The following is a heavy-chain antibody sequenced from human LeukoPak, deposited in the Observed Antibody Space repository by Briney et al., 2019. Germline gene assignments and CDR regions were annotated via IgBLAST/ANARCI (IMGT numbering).Heavy chain of an antibody. CDR2: ISGSGGST. CDR3: AKDLGPKISGICQM. V-gene: IGHV3-23*01. J-gene: IGHJ4*02. Sequence: GGSLRLSCAASGFTFSSYAMSWVRPAPGKALEWVSAISGSGGSTYYADSAKGRFTISRDNSKNTLYLQMNSLRAEDTAVYYCAKDLGPKISGICQMWGQGTLVTVSS. D-gene: IGHD3-10*01. CDR1: GFTFSSYA.